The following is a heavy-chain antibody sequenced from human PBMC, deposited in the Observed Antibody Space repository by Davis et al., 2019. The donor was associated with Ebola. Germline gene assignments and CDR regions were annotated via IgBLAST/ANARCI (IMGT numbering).Heavy chain of an antibody. CDR3: AREDETITSGMDV. D-gene: IGHD1-14*01. V-gene: IGHV1-46*01. CDR1: GYTFTSYY. CDR2: INPSGGST. Sequence: AASVKVSCKASGYTFTSYYMHCVRQAPGQGLEWMGIINPSGGSTSYAQKFQGRVTMTRDTSTSTVYMELSSLRSEDTAVYYYAREDETITSGMDVWGQGTTVTVSS. J-gene: IGHJ6*02.